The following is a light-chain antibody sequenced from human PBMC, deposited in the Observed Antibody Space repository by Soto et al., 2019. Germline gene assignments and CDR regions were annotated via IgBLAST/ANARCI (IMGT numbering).Light chain of an antibody. CDR3: SSFTTITTLEV. J-gene: IGLJ3*02. CDR2: EVS. V-gene: IGLV2-14*01. Sequence: QSALTQPASVSGSPGQSITISCTGTSSDVGGYNYVSWYQQHPGKAPKLIIYEVSDRPSGVSDRFSGSKSGNTASLTISGLQAEDEADYYCSSFTTITTLEVSGGGTKVTVL. CDR1: SSDVGGYNY.